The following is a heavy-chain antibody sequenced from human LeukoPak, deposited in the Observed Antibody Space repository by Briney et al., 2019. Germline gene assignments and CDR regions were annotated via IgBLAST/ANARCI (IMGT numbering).Heavy chain of an antibody. CDR3: ARNRGYYFDY. J-gene: IGHJ4*02. Sequence: PSETLSLTCAVYGGSFSGYCWSWIRQPPGKGLEWIGEINHSGSTDYNPSLKSRVTISVDTSKNQFSLKLSSVTAADTAVYYCARNRGYYFDYWGQGTLVTVSS. CDR1: GGSFSGYC. D-gene: IGHD7-27*01. V-gene: IGHV4-34*01. CDR2: INHSGST.